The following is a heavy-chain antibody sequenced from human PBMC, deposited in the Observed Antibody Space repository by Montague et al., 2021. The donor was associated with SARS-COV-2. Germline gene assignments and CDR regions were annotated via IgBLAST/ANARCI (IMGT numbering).Heavy chain of an antibody. J-gene: IGHJ4*02. Sequence: SETLSLTCTISGGSVSSSSYNWNWIRQPPGKGLEWIGYIYYTGSTNYXPSLKSRVTMAVDTSRNQFSLKVNSATAEDTAVYYCARGSHQYCGGGSCYSTFDSWGQGTLVTVSS. CDR3: ARGSHQYCGGGSCYSTFDS. CDR2: IYYTGST. V-gene: IGHV4-61*01. D-gene: IGHD2-15*01. CDR1: GGSVSSSSYN.